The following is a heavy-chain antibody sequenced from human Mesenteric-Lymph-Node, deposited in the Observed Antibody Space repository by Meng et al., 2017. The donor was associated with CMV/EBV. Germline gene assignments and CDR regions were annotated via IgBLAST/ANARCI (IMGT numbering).Heavy chain of an antibody. J-gene: IGHJ4*02. CDR3: AREGGYYDILTGYYKGVYFDY. Sequence: SETLSLTCTVSGGSVSSGRYYWSWIRQPPGKGLEWIGYIYYSGSTNYNPSLKSRVTISVDTSKNQFSLKLSSVTAADTAVYYCAREGGYYDILTGYYKGVYFDYWGQGTLVTVSS. CDR1: GGSVSSGRYY. D-gene: IGHD3-9*01. CDR2: IYYSGST. V-gene: IGHV4-61*01.